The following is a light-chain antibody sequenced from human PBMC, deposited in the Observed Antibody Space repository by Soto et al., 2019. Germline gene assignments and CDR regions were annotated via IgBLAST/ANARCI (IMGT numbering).Light chain of an antibody. Sequence: IVLTQSPCTLSLSPGERVTLSCRASQSVTTRLAWYQHKPGQAPPLLMSGASNRASGVPVRFSGSGSGTDFTLTITRLEPEDFALYYCQQYGGSPITFGLGTRLENK. J-gene: IGKJ5*01. CDR3: QQYGGSPIT. CDR1: QSVTTR. CDR2: GAS. V-gene: IGKV3-20*01.